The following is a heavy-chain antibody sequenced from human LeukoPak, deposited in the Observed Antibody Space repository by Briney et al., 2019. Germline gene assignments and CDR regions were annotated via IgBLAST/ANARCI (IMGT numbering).Heavy chain of an antibody. J-gene: IGHJ6*02. V-gene: IGHV4-34*01. CDR1: GGSFSGYY. CDR2: INHSGST. D-gene: IGHD3-22*01. Sequence: SETLSLTCAVYGGSFSGYYWSWIRQPPGKGLEWIGEINHSGSTNYNPSLQSRVTISVDTSKNQFSLKLSSVTAADTAVYYCARGVVTMIVVVVPHYYGMDVWGQGTTVTVSS. CDR3: ARGVVTMIVVVVPHYYGMDV.